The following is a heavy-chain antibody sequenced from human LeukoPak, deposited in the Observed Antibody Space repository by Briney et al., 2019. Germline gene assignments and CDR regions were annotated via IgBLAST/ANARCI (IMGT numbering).Heavy chain of an antibody. J-gene: IGHJ4*02. Sequence: SETLSLTCTVSGVSIRSYFWSWIRQPPGKGLEWIGYIYYSGSANYNPSLKNRVTISVDTSKNQFSLKLSSVTAADTAVYYCARSYDFWSGSYFDYWGQGTLVTVSS. V-gene: IGHV4-59*12. CDR3: ARSYDFWSGSYFDY. CDR2: IYYSGSA. D-gene: IGHD3-3*01. CDR1: GVSIRSYF.